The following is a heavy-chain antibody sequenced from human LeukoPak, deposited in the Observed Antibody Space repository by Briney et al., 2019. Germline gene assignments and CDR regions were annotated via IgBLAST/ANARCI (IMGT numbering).Heavy chain of an antibody. V-gene: IGHV4-59*01. J-gene: IGHJ2*01. CDR2: IYYSGST. D-gene: IGHD3-22*01. CDR3: ARDYYDSSGYYPSRNYWYFDL. Sequence: SETLSLTCSVSDGSINSYYWNWIRQPPGKGLEWIGYIYYSGSTNYNPSLKSRVTISVDTSKNQFSLKLSSVTAADTAVYCCARDYYDSSGYYPSRNYWYFDLWGRGTLVTVSS. CDR1: DGSINSYY.